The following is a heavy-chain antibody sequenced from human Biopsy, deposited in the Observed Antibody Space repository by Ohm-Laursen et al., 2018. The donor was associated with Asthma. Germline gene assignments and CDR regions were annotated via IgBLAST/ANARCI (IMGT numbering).Heavy chain of an antibody. CDR1: GDSFSNYA. D-gene: IGHD5-12*01. Sequence: SVKVSCKVSGDSFSNYAISWVRQAPGQGLEWMGRIIPTFGPTNYAQKFQGRVTISADDSTSTAYMGLSSLSSEDTAVYYCARGYSGSDRIVYYYSGLEVWGQGTTVIVSS. J-gene: IGHJ6*02. CDR3: ARGYSGSDRIVYYYSGLEV. CDR2: IIPTFGPT. V-gene: IGHV1-69*13.